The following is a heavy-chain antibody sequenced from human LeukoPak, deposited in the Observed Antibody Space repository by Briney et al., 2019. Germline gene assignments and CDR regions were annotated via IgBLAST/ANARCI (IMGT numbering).Heavy chain of an antibody. J-gene: IGHJ4*02. V-gene: IGHV4-4*07. Sequence: LETLSLTCTVSGGSISSYYWSWIPQPAGKGLEWIGRISTSGTTNYNPSLKSRVTISVDKSKNQFSLKLIFVTAADTAVYYCASSGGMTFDYWGQGTLATVSS. CDR1: GGSISSYY. D-gene: IGHD3-16*01. CDR3: ASSGGMTFDY. CDR2: ISTSGTT.